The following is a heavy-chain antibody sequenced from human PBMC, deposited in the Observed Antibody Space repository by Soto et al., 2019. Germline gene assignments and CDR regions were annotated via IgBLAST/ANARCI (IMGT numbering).Heavy chain of an antibody. Sequence: SETLSLTCTVSGGSISSYYWSWIRQPPGKGLEWIGYIYYSGSTNYNPSLKSRVSISVDTSKNQFSLKLTSVTAADTAVYYCVRSNYFDYWGQGTLVTVS. V-gene: IGHV4-59*01. CDR2: IYYSGST. J-gene: IGHJ4*02. CDR3: VRSNYFDY. CDR1: GGSISSYY.